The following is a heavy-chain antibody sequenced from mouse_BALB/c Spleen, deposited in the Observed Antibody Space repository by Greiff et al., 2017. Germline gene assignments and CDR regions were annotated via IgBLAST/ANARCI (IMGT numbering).Heavy chain of an antibody. CDR2: ISSGGGNT. J-gene: IGHJ2*01. V-gene: IGHV5-9*03. Sequence: EVKVVESGGGLVKPGGSLKLSCAASGFTFSSYTMSWVRQTPEKRLEWVATISSGGGNTYYPDSVKGRFTISRDNAKNNLYLQMSSLRSEDTALYYCARLLRLYYFANGGQGTTLTVSS. D-gene: IGHD1-2*01. CDR3: ARLLRLYYFAN. CDR1: GFTFSSYT.